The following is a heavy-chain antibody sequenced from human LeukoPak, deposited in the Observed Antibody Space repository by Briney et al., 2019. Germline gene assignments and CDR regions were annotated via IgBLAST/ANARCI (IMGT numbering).Heavy chain of an antibody. D-gene: IGHD3-3*01. J-gene: IGHJ6*03. CDR1: GFSFSNYG. CDR3: ARWSDNFYYYSDV. V-gene: IGHV3-33*01. Sequence: GGSLRLSCAASGFSFSNYGMHWVRQAPGKGLEWVAVIWHDGTNQHYVDSVKGRFTVSRDNSKNTLYLQMNSPRGEDTAVYYCARWSDNFYYYSDVWGKGARVTVSS. CDR2: IWHDGTNQ.